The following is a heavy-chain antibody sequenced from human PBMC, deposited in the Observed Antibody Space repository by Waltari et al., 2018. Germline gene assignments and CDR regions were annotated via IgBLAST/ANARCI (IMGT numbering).Heavy chain of an antibody. CDR1: GGSFSGYY. CDR3: ARMGSSKYFQH. Sequence: QLQLQQWGAGLLKPSETLSLTCAVYGGSFSGYYWSWIRQPPGKGLEWIGEINHSGSTNYNPSLKSRVTISVDTSKNQFSLKLSSVTAADTAVYYCARMGSSKYFQHWGQGTLVTVSS. D-gene: IGHD6-6*01. V-gene: IGHV4-34*01. J-gene: IGHJ1*01. CDR2: INHSGST.